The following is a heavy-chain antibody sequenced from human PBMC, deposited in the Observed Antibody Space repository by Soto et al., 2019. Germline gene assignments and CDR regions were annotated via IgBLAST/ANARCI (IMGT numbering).Heavy chain of an antibody. CDR2: IWYDGSNK. Sequence: GGSLRLSCAASGFTFSSYGMHWVRQAPGKGLEWVAVIWYDGSNKYYADSVKGRFTISRDNSKNTLYLQMNSLRAEDTAVYYCARGHHDIVVVPAAKLPDYWGQGTLVTVSS. CDR3: ARGHHDIVVVPAAKLPDY. J-gene: IGHJ4*02. V-gene: IGHV3-33*08. D-gene: IGHD2-2*01. CDR1: GFTFSSYG.